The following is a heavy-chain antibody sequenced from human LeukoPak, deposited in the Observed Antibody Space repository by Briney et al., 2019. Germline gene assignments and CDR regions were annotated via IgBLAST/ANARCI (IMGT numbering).Heavy chain of an antibody. Sequence: PSETLSLTCTVSGGSMSPYFWSWIRQPPGKGLEWIGYIYSSGTTNYNPSLKSRVTISVDTSKNQFSLKLSSVTAADTAVYYCARSATGPRNYYYYYYMDVWGKGTTVTVSS. CDR2: IYSSGTT. J-gene: IGHJ6*03. CDR3: ARSATGPRNYYYYYYMDV. D-gene: IGHD1-14*01. V-gene: IGHV4-59*01. CDR1: GGSMSPYF.